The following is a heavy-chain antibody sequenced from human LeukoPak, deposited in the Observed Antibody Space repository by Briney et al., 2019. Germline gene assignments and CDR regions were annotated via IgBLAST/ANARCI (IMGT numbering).Heavy chain of an antibody. CDR3: ARSVTTATFDI. D-gene: IGHD4-17*01. CDR2: IYYSGNT. V-gene: IGHV4-39*01. Sequence: PSETLSLTCTVSGGSISSSSYYWGWIRQPPGKGLEWIGSIYYSGNTYYKPSLKCRVTISVDTSKNQFSLKLSSVTAADTAVYYCARSVTTATFDIWGQGTMVTVSS. CDR1: GGSISSSSYY. J-gene: IGHJ3*02.